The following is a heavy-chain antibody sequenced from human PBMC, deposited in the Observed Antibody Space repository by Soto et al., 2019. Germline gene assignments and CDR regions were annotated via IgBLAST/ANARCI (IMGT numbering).Heavy chain of an antibody. CDR3: AKTPYDFWSSGQYLFDH. CDR1: GFTFGSHA. Sequence: GSLRLSCIVSGFTFGSHAMSWVRQAPGKGLECVSGISGSGGTTFYADSVKGRFTISRDNSKKTLYLQMNSLRAEDTAVYYCAKTPYDFWSSGQYLFDHWGQGTLVTVSS. J-gene: IGHJ4*02. D-gene: IGHD3-3*01. CDR2: ISGSGGTT. V-gene: IGHV3-23*01.